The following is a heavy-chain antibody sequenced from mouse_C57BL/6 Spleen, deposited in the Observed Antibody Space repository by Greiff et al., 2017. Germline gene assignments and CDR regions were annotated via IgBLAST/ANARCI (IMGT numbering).Heavy chain of an antibody. D-gene: IGHD3-2*02. CDR3: ARGPDSSGLYFYY. V-gene: IGHV1-18*01. CDR2: INPNNGGT. CDR1: GYTFTDYN. J-gene: IGHJ2*01. Sequence: EVQLVESGPELVKPGASVKIPCKASGYTFTDYNMDWVKQSHGKSLEWIGDINPNNGGTIYNQKFKGKATLTVDKSSSTAYMELRSLTSEDTAVYYCARGPDSSGLYFYYWGQGTTLTVSS.